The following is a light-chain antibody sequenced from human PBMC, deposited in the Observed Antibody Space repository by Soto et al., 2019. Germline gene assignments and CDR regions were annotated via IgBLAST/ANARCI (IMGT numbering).Light chain of an antibody. J-gene: IGKJ5*01. CDR3: QQSYKVPS. V-gene: IGKV1-39*01. CDR1: RNVSIY. Sequence: EIPLTQSPSSLAASVGDRLTLTCRASRNVSIYLNWYQHKPGKGPTLLIHATSNLQIWVPARFSGSGSGTEFTLTTSILEPEDLGTYYCQQSYKVPSFGQGTRLVIK. CDR2: ATS.